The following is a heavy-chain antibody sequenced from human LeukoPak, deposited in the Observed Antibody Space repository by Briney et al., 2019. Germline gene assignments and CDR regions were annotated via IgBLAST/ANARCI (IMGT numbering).Heavy chain of an antibody. Sequence: GGSLRLSCAVSGFTLTDKYMSWIRQAPGKGLEWVAFIRYDGSNKYYADSVKGRFTISRDNSKNTLYLQMNSLRAEDTAVYYCAKDDGPHGYHHYYMDVWGKGTTVTVSS. CDR3: AKDDGPHGYHHYYMDV. CDR1: GFTLTDKY. CDR2: IRYDGSNK. J-gene: IGHJ6*03. V-gene: IGHV3-30*02.